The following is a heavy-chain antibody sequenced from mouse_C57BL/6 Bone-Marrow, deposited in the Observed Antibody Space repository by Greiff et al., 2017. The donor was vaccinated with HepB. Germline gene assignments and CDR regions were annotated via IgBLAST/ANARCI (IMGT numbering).Heavy chain of an antibody. J-gene: IGHJ4*01. Sequence: EVHLVESGGGLVKPGGSLKLSCAASGFTFSDYGMHRVRQAPEKGLEWVAYISSGSSTIYYADTVKGRFTISRDNAKNTLFLQMTSLRSEDTAMYYCASRYSNYEDYAMDYWGQGTSVTVSS. CDR3: ASRYSNYEDYAMDY. CDR2: ISSGSSTI. CDR1: GFTFSDYG. V-gene: IGHV5-17*01. D-gene: IGHD2-5*01.